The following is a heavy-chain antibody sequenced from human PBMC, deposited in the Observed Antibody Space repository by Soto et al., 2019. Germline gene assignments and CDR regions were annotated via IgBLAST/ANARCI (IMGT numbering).Heavy chain of an antibody. Sequence: EVQLLESGGGLVQPGGSLRLSCAASGFTFSSYAMSWVRQAPGKGLEWVSAISGSGGSTYYADSVKGRFTISRDNSKNTLYLQMNSLRAEDTAVYYCAKVPPGYCSGGSCFYFAYWGQGTLVTVSS. J-gene: IGHJ4*02. D-gene: IGHD2-15*01. CDR2: ISGSGGST. CDR3: AKVPPGYCSGGSCFYFAY. V-gene: IGHV3-23*01. CDR1: GFTFSSYA.